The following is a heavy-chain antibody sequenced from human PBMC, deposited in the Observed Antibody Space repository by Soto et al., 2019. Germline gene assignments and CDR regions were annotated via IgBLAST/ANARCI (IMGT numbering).Heavy chain of an antibody. J-gene: IGHJ5*02. CDR2: TYYRSKWYN. V-gene: IGHV6-1*01. CDR3: ARDGWGGHSSSWYRINNWFDP. Sequence: SQTLSLTCAISGDSVSSNSAAWNWIRQSPSRGLEWLGRTYYRSKWYNDYAVSVKSRITINPDTSKNQFSLQLNSVTPEDTAVYYCARDGWGGHSSSWYRINNWFDPWGQGTLVTVSS. CDR1: GDSVSSNSAA. D-gene: IGHD6-13*01.